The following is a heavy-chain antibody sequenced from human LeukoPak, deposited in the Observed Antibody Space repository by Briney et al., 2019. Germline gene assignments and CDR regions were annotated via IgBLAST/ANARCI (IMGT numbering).Heavy chain of an antibody. CDR3: AKWKYSNSGIDDY. J-gene: IGHJ4*02. D-gene: IGHD6-6*01. V-gene: IGHV3-23*01. CDR1: GFTFSNYA. CDR2: ISGSGSST. Sequence: GGSLRLSCAASGFTFSNYAMTWVRQAPGKGLEWVSGISGSGSSTYYADSVKGRFTLSRDYPKNTLYLQMNSLRAEDTAVYYCAKWKYSNSGIDDYWGQGTLVTVSS.